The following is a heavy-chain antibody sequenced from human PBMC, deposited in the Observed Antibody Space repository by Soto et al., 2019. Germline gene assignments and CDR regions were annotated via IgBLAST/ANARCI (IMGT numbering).Heavy chain of an antibody. J-gene: IGHJ2*01. V-gene: IGHV1-69*02. CDR2: IIPILGIA. CDR1: GGTFSSST. CDR3: VRGAIPGYFDL. D-gene: IGHD2-15*01. Sequence: QVQLVQSGAEVKKPGSSVKVSCKASGGTFSSSTISWVRQAHGQGLEWMGRIIPILGIANYAQKFQGRVTITADKSTSTAYMELSSLISEDTAVYYCVRGAIPGYFDLWGRGTMVTVSS.